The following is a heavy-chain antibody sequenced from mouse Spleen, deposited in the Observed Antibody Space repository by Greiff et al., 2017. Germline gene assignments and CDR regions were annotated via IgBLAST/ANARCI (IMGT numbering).Heavy chain of an antibody. CDR3: ASIGITTVDY. D-gene: IGHD1-1*01. CDR2: IDPSDSYT. Sequence: VQLQQPGAELVMPGASVKLSCKASGYTFTSYWMHWVKQRPGQGLEWIGEIDPSDSYTNYNQKFKGKATLTVDKSSSTAYMQLSSLTSEDSAVYYCASIGITTVDYWGQGTTLTVSS. J-gene: IGHJ2*01. V-gene: IGHV1-69*01. CDR1: GYTFTSYW.